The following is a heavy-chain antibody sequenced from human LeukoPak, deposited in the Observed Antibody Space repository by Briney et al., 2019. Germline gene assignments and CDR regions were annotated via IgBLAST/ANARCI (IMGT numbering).Heavy chain of an antibody. J-gene: IGHJ4*02. CDR1: GYTFNSHG. V-gene: IGHV1-18*04. D-gene: IGHD3-22*01. Sequence: GASVKVSCKAFGYTFNSHGISWVRQAPGQGLEWMGWISAYNGDTNYAQKFQGRVTITADESTSTAYMELSSLRSEDTAVYYCARHPLYYYDSSDLDYWGQGTLVTVSS. CDR3: ARHPLYYYDSSDLDY. CDR2: ISAYNGDT.